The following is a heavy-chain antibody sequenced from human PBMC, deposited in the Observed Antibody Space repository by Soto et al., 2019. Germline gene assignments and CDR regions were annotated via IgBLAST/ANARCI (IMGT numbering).Heavy chain of an antibody. CDR3: AREVGQQLVREYYYYGMDV. D-gene: IGHD6-13*01. CDR2: IYYSEST. Sequence: SETLSLTCTVSGGSISSGGYYWSWLRQHPGKGLEWIRYIYYSESTYYNPSLKSRVSISVDTSKNQFSLKLSSVTAADTAVYYCAREVGQQLVREYYYYGMDVWGQGTTVTVSS. J-gene: IGHJ6*02. V-gene: IGHV4-31*03. CDR1: GGSISSGGYY.